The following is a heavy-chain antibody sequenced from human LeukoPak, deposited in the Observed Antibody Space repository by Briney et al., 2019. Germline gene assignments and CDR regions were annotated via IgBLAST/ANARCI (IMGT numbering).Heavy chain of an antibody. CDR3: AAGGSGSYPYDAFDI. J-gene: IGHJ3*02. CDR1: GGSFSSGSYD. D-gene: IGHD3-10*01. CDR2: IYYSGST. V-gene: IGHV4-61*01. Sequence: SETLSLTCTVSGGSFSSGSYDWSWLRQPPGKGLEWIGYIYYSGSTNYNPSLKSRVTISVDTSKNQFSLKLSSVTAADTAVYYCAAGGSGSYPYDAFDIWGQGTMVTVSS.